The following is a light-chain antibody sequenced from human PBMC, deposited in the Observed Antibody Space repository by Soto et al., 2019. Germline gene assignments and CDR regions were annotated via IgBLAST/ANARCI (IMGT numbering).Light chain of an antibody. J-gene: IGLJ2*01. CDR2: GVS. Sequence: QSALTQPASVSGSPGQSITISCTGSSSDLGGYNHVSGYQHPPGRAPKLILLGVSDRPSGVSHRFSGSKSGNTASLTISFLQAEDEADYYCCSYTSLSSVVFGGGTKVTVL. CDR3: CSYTSLSSVV. V-gene: IGLV2-14*01. CDR1: SSDLGGYNH.